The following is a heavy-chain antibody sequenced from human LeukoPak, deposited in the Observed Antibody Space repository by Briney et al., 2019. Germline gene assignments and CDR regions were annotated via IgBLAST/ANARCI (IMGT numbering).Heavy chain of an antibody. Sequence: GGSLRLSGAVSGFTFANYAMTWVRQAPGKGLESVSSISTDGTTYYAHSVKGRFTLSRDNSKNTLYLQMSSLRAEDTAVYYCAKLGHGGYYSYMDVWGKGTTVTVSS. CDR2: ISTDGTT. CDR3: AKLGHGGYYSYMDV. CDR1: GFTFANYA. V-gene: IGHV3-23*01. J-gene: IGHJ6*03. D-gene: IGHD3-16*01.